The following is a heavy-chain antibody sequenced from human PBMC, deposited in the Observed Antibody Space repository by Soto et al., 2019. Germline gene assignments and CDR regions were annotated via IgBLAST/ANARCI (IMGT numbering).Heavy chain of an antibody. CDR2: LSGSGGSI. Sequence: SLRLSCAASGFTFRSYPMSWVRQAPGKGLEWVSGLSGSGGSIYYAESVKGRFTISRDNSKSTLYLQMDSLRAEDTAVYYCARRSSGWYFDYWGQGTLVTVSS. V-gene: IGHV3-23*01. J-gene: IGHJ4*02. CDR3: ARRSSGWYFDY. CDR1: GFTFRSYP. D-gene: IGHD6-19*01.